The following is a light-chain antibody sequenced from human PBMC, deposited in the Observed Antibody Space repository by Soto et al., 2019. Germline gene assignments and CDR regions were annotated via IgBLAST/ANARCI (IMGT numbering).Light chain of an antibody. CDR2: EVN. CDR3: SSFVGPPVI. J-gene: IGLJ2*01. Sequence: QSALTQPPSASGSPGQSVTIPCAGTSTDVGEYNYVSWYQQHPGKVPKLIIFEVNKRPSGVPDRFSGSKSGDTASLTVSGLQVGEGADYYCSSFVGPPVIFGGGTTLTV. V-gene: IGLV2-8*01. CDR1: STDVGEYNY.